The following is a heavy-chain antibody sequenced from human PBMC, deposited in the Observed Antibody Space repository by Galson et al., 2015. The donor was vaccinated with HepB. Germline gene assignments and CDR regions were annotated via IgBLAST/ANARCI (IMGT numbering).Heavy chain of an antibody. CDR2: MNPNSGNT. D-gene: IGHD3-3*01. CDR3: ARGLEIGYYDFWGGYYFQLGLDV. Sequence: SVKVSCKASGYTFTSYDINWVRQATGQGLEWMGWMNPNSGNTGYAQKFQGRVTMTRNTSISTAYMELSSLRSEDTAVYYCARGLEIGYYDFWGGYYFQLGLDVWGQGTTVTVSS. CDR1: GYTFTSYD. V-gene: IGHV1-8*01. J-gene: IGHJ6*02.